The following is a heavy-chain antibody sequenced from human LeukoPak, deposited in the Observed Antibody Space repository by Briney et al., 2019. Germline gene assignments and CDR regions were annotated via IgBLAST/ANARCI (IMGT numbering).Heavy chain of an antibody. V-gene: IGHV4-59*01. CDR2: IYYSGST. J-gene: IGHJ4*02. Sequence: SETLSLTCTVSGGSISSYYWSWIRQPPGKGLEWIGYIYYSGSTNYNPSLKSRVTISVETSKNQFSLKLSSVTAADTAVYYCARGRTTYYDFWSGYFDYDYWGQGTLVTVSS. CDR3: ARGRTTYYDFWSGYFDYDY. CDR1: GGSISSYY. D-gene: IGHD3-3*01.